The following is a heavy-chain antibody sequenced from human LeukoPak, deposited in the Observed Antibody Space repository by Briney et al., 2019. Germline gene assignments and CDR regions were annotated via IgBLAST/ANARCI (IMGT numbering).Heavy chain of an antibody. CDR3: ARDVLYYYDSSGYPDY. CDR1: GGSISSSNW. V-gene: IGHV4-4*02. Sequence: SETLSLTCAVSGGSISSSNWWSWVRQPPGKGLEWIGEIYHSGSTNYNPSLKSRVTISVDKSKNQFSLKLSSVTAADTAVYYCARDVLYYYDSSGYPDYWGQGTLVTVSS. D-gene: IGHD3-22*01. J-gene: IGHJ4*02. CDR2: IYHSGST.